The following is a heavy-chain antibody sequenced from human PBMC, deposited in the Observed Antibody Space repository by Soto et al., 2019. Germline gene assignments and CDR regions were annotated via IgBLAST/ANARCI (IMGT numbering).Heavy chain of an antibody. J-gene: IGHJ6*02. D-gene: IGHD4-17*01. CDR2: INPSGGST. CDR3: ARGGGDYPYYYYGMDV. Sequence: QVQLVQSGAEVKKPGASVKVSCKASGYTFTSYYMHWVRQAPGQGLAWMGIINPSGGSTSYAQKFQGRVTMTRDTSTSTVYMELSSLRSEDTAVYYCARGGGDYPYYYYGMDVWGQGTTVTVSS. V-gene: IGHV1-46*01. CDR1: GYTFTSYY.